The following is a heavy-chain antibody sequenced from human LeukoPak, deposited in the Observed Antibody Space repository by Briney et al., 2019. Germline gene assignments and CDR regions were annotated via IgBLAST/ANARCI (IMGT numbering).Heavy chain of an antibody. V-gene: IGHV4-61*08. CDR3: ARGVVNDSGGYCYFDY. J-gene: IGHJ4*02. CDR1: GGSISSGDYH. CDR2: IYYSGST. Sequence: SETLSLTCTVSGGSISSGDYHWSWIRQPPGKGLEWIGFIYYSGSTNYNPSLKSRVTISVDTSKNQFSLKLSSVTAADTAVYYCARGVVNDSGGYCYFDYWGQGTLVTVSS. D-gene: IGHD3-22*01.